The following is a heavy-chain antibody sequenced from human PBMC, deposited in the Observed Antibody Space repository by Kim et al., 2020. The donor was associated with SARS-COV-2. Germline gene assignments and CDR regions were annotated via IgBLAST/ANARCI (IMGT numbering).Heavy chain of an antibody. CDR2: ISAYNGNT. V-gene: IGHV1-18*04. J-gene: IGHJ4*02. CDR3: ARDNGGDGWYGRSFDY. CDR1: GYTFTSYG. Sequence: ASVKVSCKASGYTFTSYGISWVRQAPGQGLEWMGWISAYNGNTNYAQKLQGRVTMTTDTSTSTAYMELRSLRSDDTAVYYCARDNGGDGWYGRSFDYWGQGTLVTVSS. D-gene: IGHD6-19*01.